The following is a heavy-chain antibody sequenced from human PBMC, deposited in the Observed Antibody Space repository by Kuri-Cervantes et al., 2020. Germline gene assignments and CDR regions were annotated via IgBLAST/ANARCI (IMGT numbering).Heavy chain of an antibody. J-gene: IGHJ4*02. CDR2: ISSSSSYI. CDR1: GFTFSSYS. V-gene: IGHV3-21*01. CDR3: TRNTEGIDF. Sequence: GESLKISCAASGFTFSSYSMNWVRQAPGKGLEWVLSISSSSSYIYYADSVKGRFTISRDNAKNSLYLQMNSLRAEDTAMYYCTRNTEGIDFWGQGTLVTVSS. D-gene: IGHD2-8*02.